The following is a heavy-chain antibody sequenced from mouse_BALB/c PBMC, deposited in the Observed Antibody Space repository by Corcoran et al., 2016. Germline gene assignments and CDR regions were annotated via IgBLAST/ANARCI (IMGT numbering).Heavy chain of an antibody. CDR3: ARGTLYFYY. CDR2: INTYTGEP. CDR1: GYTFTNYG. J-gene: IGHJ2*01. V-gene: IGHV9-3-1*01. D-gene: IGHD3-3*01. Sequence: QNQLVTSGPERKKTGETVKIPSKASGYTFTNYGMNWVKQAPGKGLRWMGWINTYTGEPTYADEFKGRFAFSLETSASTAYLQINNLKNEDTATYFCARGTLYFYYWGQGTTLTVSS.